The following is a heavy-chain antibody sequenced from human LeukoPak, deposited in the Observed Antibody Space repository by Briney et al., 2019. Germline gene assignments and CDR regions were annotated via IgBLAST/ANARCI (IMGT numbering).Heavy chain of an antibody. D-gene: IGHD3-10*01. V-gene: IGHV1-18*01. CDR1: GYTFTRHG. CDR2: ISTYSSHT. CDR3: ARDEGRVSGSFIP. Sequence: GASVKVSYKASGYTFTRHGITWVRQAPGQGLEWMGWISTYSSHTTYAQKFQGRVTMTTDTSTTTAYMELRSLRSDDTAVYYCARDEGRVSGSFIPWGQGTLVTVSS. J-gene: IGHJ5*02.